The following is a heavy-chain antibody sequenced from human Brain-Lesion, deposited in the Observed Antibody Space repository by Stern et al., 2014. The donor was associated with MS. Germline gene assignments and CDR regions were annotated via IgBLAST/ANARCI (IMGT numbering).Heavy chain of an antibody. CDR3: ARGDIVVVPAARSFGSDYYYPGLDV. D-gene: IGHD2-2*01. Sequence: QVQLQESGPGLVKPSETLSLTCTVSGGSIINDYWTWIRQPPGKGLEWIGDISDSWRLAYTPSLKSRLTMSVDTSTNQLSLRLSSVTAADTAVYFCARGDIVVVPAARSFGSDYYYPGLDVWGQGTTISVS. J-gene: IGHJ6*02. CDR2: ISDSWRL. CDR1: GGSIINDY. V-gene: IGHV4-59*01.